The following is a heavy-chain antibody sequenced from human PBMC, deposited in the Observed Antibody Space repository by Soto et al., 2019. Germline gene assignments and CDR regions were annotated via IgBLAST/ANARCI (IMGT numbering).Heavy chain of an antibody. CDR3: ARDTAYAFDS. D-gene: IGHD3-16*01. V-gene: IGHV3-48*02. CDR1: GFTFSSFS. Sequence: EVQLMESGGGLVQPGGSLRLSCVASGFTFSSFSMNWVRQAPGKGLEWVSYIRSSPSAISYADSVKVRFTISRDNAKNSLYLQLNSLRDEDTAVYYCARDTAYAFDSWGQGTLVSVSS. CDR2: IRSSPSAI. J-gene: IGHJ4*02.